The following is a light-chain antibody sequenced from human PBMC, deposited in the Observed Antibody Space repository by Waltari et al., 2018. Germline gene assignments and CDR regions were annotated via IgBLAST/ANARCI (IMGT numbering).Light chain of an antibody. CDR2: EVS. Sequence: QSAPSQPASVSGSPGQSIPISCTGSSRDVGGSNYVSWYQQHPGKAPKLLMYEVSNRPSGVSNRFSGSKSGNTASLTISGLQAEDEADYYCSSYTSSSTVVFGGGTKVTVL. CDR3: SSYTSSSTVV. V-gene: IGLV2-14*01. J-gene: IGLJ2*01. CDR1: SRDVGGSNY.